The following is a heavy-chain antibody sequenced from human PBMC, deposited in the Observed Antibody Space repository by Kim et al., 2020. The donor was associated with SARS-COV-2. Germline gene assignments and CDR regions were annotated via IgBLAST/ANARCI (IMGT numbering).Heavy chain of an antibody. CDR3: AKGYYYGSGSPPLNYFDY. J-gene: IGHJ4*02. Sequence: GGSLRLSCAASGFTFSSYAMSWVRQAPGKGLEWVSAISGSGGSTYYADSVKGRFTISRDNSKNTLYLQMNSLRAEDTAVYYCAKGYYYGSGSPPLNYFDYWGQGTLVTVSS. D-gene: IGHD3-10*01. V-gene: IGHV3-23*01. CDR1: GFTFSSYA. CDR2: ISGSGGST.